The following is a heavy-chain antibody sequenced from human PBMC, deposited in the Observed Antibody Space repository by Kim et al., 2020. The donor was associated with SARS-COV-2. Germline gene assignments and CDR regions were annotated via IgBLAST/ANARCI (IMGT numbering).Heavy chain of an antibody. Sequence: ASVKVSCKASGYMFASYDINWVRQAAGQGLEWLGYMNPFNGDTGYAQKFQGRVTMTMNTSISTAYLEVDSLTTDDTAVYYCARVVGLSYDFWSGSVDAFDSWGQGTVVTVAS. CDR2: MNPFNGDT. V-gene: IGHV1-8*01. CDR3: ARVVGLSYDFWSGSVDAFDS. J-gene: IGHJ3*02. D-gene: IGHD3-3*01. CDR1: GYMFASYD.